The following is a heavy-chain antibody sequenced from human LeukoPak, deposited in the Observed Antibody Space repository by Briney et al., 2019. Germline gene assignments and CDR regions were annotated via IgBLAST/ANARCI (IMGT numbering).Heavy chain of an antibody. CDR1: GFTFDCCG. J-gene: IGHJ4*02. V-gene: IGHV3-23*01. CDR2: ISASGDAT. CDR3: AKRDVSGSYYFDY. Sequence: PGGSLRLSCAASGFTFDCCGMHWVRQAPGKGLEWVSAISASGDATYYADSVKGRFTISRDNSKNTVYLQMNSLRAEDTAIYYCAKRDVSGSYYFDYWGQGTLVTVSS. D-gene: IGHD1-26*01.